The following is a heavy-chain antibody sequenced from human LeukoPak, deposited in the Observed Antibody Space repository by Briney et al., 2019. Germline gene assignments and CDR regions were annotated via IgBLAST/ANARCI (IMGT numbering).Heavy chain of an antibody. V-gene: IGHV4-4*07. CDR3: ARGSFDSSGYYVFDY. D-gene: IGHD3-22*01. CDR2: IYNSGNT. CDR1: GASTSTNY. J-gene: IGHJ4*02. Sequence: SSETLSLTCSVSGASTSTNYWSWIRQPAGKGLEWIGRIYNSGNTNYSPSLESRVTMSADTSKNHFSLRLTSVTAADTAVYYCARGSFDSSGYYVFDYWGQGRLVTVSS.